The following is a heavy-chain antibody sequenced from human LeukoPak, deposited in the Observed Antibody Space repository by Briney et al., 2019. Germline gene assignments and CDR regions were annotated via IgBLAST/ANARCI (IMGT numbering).Heavy chain of an antibody. CDR2: INHSGST. J-gene: IGHJ4*02. CDR1: GGSFSGYY. D-gene: IGHD4-23*01. Sequence: ASETLSLTCAVYGGSFSGYYWSWIRQPPGKGLEWIGEINHSGSTNYNPSLKSRVTISVDTSKNQISLKLSSVTAADTAVYYCARTVVKLYYFDYWGQGTLVTVSS. V-gene: IGHV4-34*01. CDR3: ARTVVKLYYFDY.